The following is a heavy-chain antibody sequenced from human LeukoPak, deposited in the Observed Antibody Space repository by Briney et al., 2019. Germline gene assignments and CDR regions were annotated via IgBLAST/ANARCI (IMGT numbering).Heavy chain of an antibody. CDR3: ARDEYTYFDY. Sequence: SETLSLTCTVSGGSISSGSYYWSWIRQPAGKGLEWIGRIYTSGSTNYNPSLKSRVTISVDTSKNQFSLKLSSVTAADTAVYYCARDEYTYFDYWGQGTLVTVSS. V-gene: IGHV4-61*02. D-gene: IGHD1-1*01. CDR1: GGSISSGSYY. CDR2: IYTSGST. J-gene: IGHJ4*02.